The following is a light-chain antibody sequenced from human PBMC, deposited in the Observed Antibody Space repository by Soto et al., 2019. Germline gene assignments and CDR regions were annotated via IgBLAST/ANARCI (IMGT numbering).Light chain of an antibody. Sequence: EIVLTQSPGTLSLSPGERATLSCRASQSVSTSSLAWYQQKPGQAPRRLIYGASSRATGIPDRVSGSGSGADFTLSISRLEPEDFAMYYCQQYGSSPYTFGQGTKLAIK. CDR1: QSVSTSS. V-gene: IGKV3-20*01. CDR3: QQYGSSPYT. CDR2: GAS. J-gene: IGKJ2*01.